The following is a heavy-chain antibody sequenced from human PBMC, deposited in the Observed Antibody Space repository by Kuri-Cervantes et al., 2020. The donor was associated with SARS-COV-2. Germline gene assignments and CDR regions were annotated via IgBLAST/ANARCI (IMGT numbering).Heavy chain of an antibody. J-gene: IGHJ4*02. CDR2: ISDDGQNQ. CDR1: GFTFSTYA. Sequence: GESLKISCAASGFTFSTYAMHWVRQAPGKGLEWVAIISDDGQNQDFAGSVKGRFTISRDNSKNTLCLNMSSLRAEDTAMYYCARDRVGVLDSWGQGTLVTVSS. V-gene: IGHV3-30*04. D-gene: IGHD2-21*01. CDR3: ARDRVGVLDS.